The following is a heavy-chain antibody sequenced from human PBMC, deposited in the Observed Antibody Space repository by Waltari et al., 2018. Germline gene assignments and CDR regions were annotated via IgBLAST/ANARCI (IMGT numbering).Heavy chain of an antibody. V-gene: IGHV3-48*01. J-gene: IGHJ4*02. Sequence: EVQLVESGGGLVQPGGSLRLSWTASGFTSSTYSMNWVRQAPGKGLEWVSYISSSSSTIYYADSVKGRFTISRDNAKNSLYLQMNSLRAEDTAVYYCARVSSSSRFDYWGQGTLVTVSS. CDR2: ISSSSSTI. D-gene: IGHD6-13*01. CDR1: GFTSSTYS. CDR3: ARVSSSSRFDY.